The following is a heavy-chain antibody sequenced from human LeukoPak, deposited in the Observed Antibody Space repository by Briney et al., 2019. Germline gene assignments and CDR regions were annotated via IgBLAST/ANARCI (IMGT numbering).Heavy chain of an antibody. CDR2: FDPEDGET. CDR3: ATDYYYDSSGSYYTVDY. D-gene: IGHD3-22*01. CDR1: GYPLTELS. J-gene: IGHJ4*02. Sequence: ASVKVSCKVSGYPLTELSMHWVRQAPGKGLEWMGGFDPEDGETFYAQKFQGRVTMTEDTPTDTAYMELSSLRSEDTAVYYCATDYYYDSSGSYYTVDYWGQGTLVTVSS. V-gene: IGHV1-24*01.